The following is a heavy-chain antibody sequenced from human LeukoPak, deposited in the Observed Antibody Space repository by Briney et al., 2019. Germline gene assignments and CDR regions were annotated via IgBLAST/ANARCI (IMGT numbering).Heavy chain of an antibody. CDR2: ISSSSSYI. CDR1: GFTFSSYS. Sequence: GGSLRLSCAASGFTFSSYSMDWVRQAPGKGLEWVSSISSSSSYIYYADSVKGRFTISRDNAKNSLYLQMNSLRAEDTAVYYCAREYSGYGIDYWGQGTLVTVSS. J-gene: IGHJ4*02. V-gene: IGHV3-21*01. CDR3: AREYSGYGIDY. D-gene: IGHD5-12*01.